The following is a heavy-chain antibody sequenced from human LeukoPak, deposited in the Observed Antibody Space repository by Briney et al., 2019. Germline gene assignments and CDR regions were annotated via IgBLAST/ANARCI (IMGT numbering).Heavy chain of an antibody. J-gene: IGHJ3*02. CDR3: AKAGPSSGRRVGAFDI. CDR1: GFTFSSYG. D-gene: IGHD3-22*01. V-gene: IGHV3-30*18. Sequence: PGGSLRLSCAASGFTFSSYGMHWVRQAPGKGLEWVAVISYDGSNKNYADSVKGRFTISRDNSKNTLYLQMNSLRAEDTAVYYCAKAGPSSGRRVGAFDIWGQGTMVTVSS. CDR2: ISYDGSNK.